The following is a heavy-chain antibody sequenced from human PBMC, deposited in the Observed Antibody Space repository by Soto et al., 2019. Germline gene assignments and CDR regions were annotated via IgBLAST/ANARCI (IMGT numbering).Heavy chain of an antibody. CDR3: AKDRVSGWYIYPQDY. V-gene: IGHV3-30*18. CDR1: GFTFSSYG. J-gene: IGHJ4*02. D-gene: IGHD6-19*01. CDR2: ISYDGSNK. Sequence: GGSLRLSCAASGFTFSSYGMHWVRQAPGKGLEWVAVISYDGSNKYYADSVKGRFTISRDNSKNTLYLQMNSLRAEDTAVYYCAKDRVSGWYIYPQDYWGQGTLVTVSS.